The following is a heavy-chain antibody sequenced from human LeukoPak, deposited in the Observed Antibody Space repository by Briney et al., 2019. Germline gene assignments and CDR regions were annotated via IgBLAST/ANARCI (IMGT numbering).Heavy chain of an antibody. D-gene: IGHD3-10*01. Sequence: SVKVSCKASGGTFSSYAISWVRQAPGQGLEWMGGTIPIFGTANYAQKFQGRVTITADESTSTAYMELSSLRSEDTAVYYCAKGMGTYYYGSGSYWGAFDIWGQGTMVTVSS. J-gene: IGHJ3*02. V-gene: IGHV1-69*13. CDR3: AKGMGTYYYGSGSYWGAFDI. CDR1: GGTFSSYA. CDR2: TIPIFGTA.